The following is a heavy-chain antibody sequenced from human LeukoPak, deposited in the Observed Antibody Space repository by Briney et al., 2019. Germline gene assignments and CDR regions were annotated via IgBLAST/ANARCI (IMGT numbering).Heavy chain of an antibody. J-gene: IGHJ5*02. D-gene: IGHD6-19*01. CDR1: GGSISSYY. CDR2: IYTSGST. Sequence: KTSETLSLTCTVSGGSISSYYWSWIRQPAGKGLEWIGRIYTSGSTNYNPSLKSRVAMSVDTSKNQFSLKLSSVTAADTAVYYCAREQEGSGWNWFDPWGQGTLVTVSS. V-gene: IGHV4-4*07. CDR3: AREQEGSGWNWFDP.